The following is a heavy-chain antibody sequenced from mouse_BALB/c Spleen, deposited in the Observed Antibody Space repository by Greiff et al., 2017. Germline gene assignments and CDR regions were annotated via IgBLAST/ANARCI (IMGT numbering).Heavy chain of an antibody. Sequence: QVQLQQPGAELVKPGASVKMSCKASGYTFTSYWMHWVKQRPGQGLEWIGVIDPSDSYTSYNQKFKGKATLTVDTSSSTAYMQLSSLTSEDSAVYYCTRAGGNYTYYCAMDDWGEGTSVTVSS. CDR2: IDPSDSYT. J-gene: IGHJ4*01. D-gene: IGHD2-1*01. CDR1: GYTFTSYW. CDR3: TRAGGNYTYYCAMDD. V-gene: IGHV1S127*01.